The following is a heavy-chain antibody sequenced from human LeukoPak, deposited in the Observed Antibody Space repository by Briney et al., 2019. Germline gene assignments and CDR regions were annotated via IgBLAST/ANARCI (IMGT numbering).Heavy chain of an antibody. V-gene: IGHV3-11*01. D-gene: IGHD2-2*01. CDR3: ARDIVIVPAAAYYYYGMDV. J-gene: IGHJ6*02. CDR1: GFTFSDYY. Sequence: GGSLRLSCAASGFTFSDYYMSWIRQAPGKGLEWVSYISSSGSTIYYADSVKGRFTISRDNAKNSLYLQMNSLRAEDTAVYYCARDIVIVPAAAYYYYGMDVWGQGTTVTVSS. CDR2: ISSSGSTI.